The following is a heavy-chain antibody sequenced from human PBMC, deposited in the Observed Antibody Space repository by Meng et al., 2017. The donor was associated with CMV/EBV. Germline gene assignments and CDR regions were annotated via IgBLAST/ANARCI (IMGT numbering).Heavy chain of an antibody. D-gene: IGHD2-2*01. CDR3: ARDFSFCSSTSCYPTEFDY. J-gene: IGHJ4*02. CDR2: ISSSGSTI. CDR1: GFTFSSYE. V-gene: IGHV3-48*03. Sequence: GGPLRLSCAAPGFTFSSYEMNWVRQAPGKGLEWVSYISSSGSTIYYADSVKGRFTISRDNAKNSLYLQMNSLRAEDTAVYYCARDFSFCSSTSCYPTEFDYWGQGTLVTVSS.